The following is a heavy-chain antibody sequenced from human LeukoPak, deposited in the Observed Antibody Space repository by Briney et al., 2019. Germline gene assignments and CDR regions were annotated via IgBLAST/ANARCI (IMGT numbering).Heavy chain of an antibody. CDR2: ISSSGSST. J-gene: IGHJ4*02. V-gene: IGHV3-48*03. Sequence: GGSLRLSCAASGFTFSSYEMNWVRQAPGKGLEWVSYISSSGSSTHYADSVKGRFTISRDNSKNTLYLQMNSLRAEDTAVYYCARGGESFLGIAAAGRFDYWGQGTLVTVSS. CDR3: ARGGESFLGIAAAGRFDY. D-gene: IGHD6-13*01. CDR1: GFTFSSYE.